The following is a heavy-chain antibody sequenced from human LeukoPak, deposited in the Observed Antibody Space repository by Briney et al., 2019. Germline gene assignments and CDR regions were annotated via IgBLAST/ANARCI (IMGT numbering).Heavy chain of an antibody. D-gene: IGHD3-3*01. CDR2: IYYSGST. J-gene: IGHJ5*02. CDR3: ARDNGEYDFWSAQYRDWFDP. CDR1: GGSISSYY. V-gene: IGHV4-59*01. Sequence: SETLFLTCTVSGGSISSYYWSWIRQPPGKGLEWIGYIYYSGSTNYNPSLKSRVTISVDTSKNQFSLKLSSVTAADTAVYYCARDNGEYDFWSAQYRDWFDPWGQGALVTVSS.